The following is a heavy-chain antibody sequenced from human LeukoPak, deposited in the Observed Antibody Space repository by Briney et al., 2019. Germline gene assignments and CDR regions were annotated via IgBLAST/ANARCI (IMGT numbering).Heavy chain of an antibody. CDR1: ELTFSSYA. D-gene: IGHD5-12*01. J-gene: IGHJ4*02. CDR2: ISGSGGST. CDR3: TRSFRGYDFYYFDY. V-gene: IGHV3-23*01. Sequence: GRSLRLSCATSELTFSSYAMSWVRHAPGKGLEYVSAISGSGGSTYCADSVKGRFTISRDSSKNTLDLQMNSLRADDTAVYYCTRSFRGYDFYYFDYWGQGILVTVSS.